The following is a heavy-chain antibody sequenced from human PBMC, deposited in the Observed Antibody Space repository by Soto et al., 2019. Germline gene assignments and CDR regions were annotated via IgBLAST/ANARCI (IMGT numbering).Heavy chain of an antibody. J-gene: IGHJ5*02. D-gene: IGHD6-13*01. V-gene: IGHV2-5*02. CDR1: GFSLSTSGVG. CDR3: AHRQLVVLAAAGDWFDP. Sequence: SGPTLVNPTQTLTLTCTFSGFSLSTSGVGVGWIRQPPGKALEWLALIYWDDDKRYSPSLKSRLTITKDTSKNQVVLTMTNMDPVDTATYYCAHRQLVVLAAAGDWFDPWGQGTLVTVSS. CDR2: IYWDDDK.